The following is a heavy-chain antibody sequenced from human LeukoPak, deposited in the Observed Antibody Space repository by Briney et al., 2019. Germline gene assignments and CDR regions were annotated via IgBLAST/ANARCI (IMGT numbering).Heavy chain of an antibody. D-gene: IGHD3-10*01. V-gene: IGHV1-2*06. Sequence: ASVKVSCKASGYTFTGYYMHWMRQAPGQGLEWMGRINPNSGGTNYAQKFQGRVTMTRDTSISTAYMELSRLRSDDTAVYYCARGPHVLLWFGELSFDYWGQGTLVTVSS. CDR3: ARGPHVLLWFGELSFDY. CDR2: INPNSGGT. CDR1: GYTFTGYY. J-gene: IGHJ4*02.